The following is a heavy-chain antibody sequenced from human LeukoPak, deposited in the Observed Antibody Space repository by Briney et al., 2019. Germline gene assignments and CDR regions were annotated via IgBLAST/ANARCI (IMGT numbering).Heavy chain of an antibody. CDR1: GYTFTGYY. D-gene: IGHD3-22*01. V-gene: IGHV1-69*13. Sequence: SVKVSCKASGYTFTGYYMHWVRQAPGQGLEWMGGIIPMVGTANYGQKFAGRVTIIADESTNTAHMELSGLRSEDTAVYYCAPTSNFYDSSGPWGYFDLWGRGTLVTVSS. CDR2: IIPMVGTA. J-gene: IGHJ2*01. CDR3: APTSNFYDSSGPWGYFDL.